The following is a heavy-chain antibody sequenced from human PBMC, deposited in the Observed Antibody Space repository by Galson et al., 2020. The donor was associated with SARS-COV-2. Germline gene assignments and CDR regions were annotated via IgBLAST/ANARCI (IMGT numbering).Heavy chain of an antibody. CDR3: ARAQTGGYYYGMDV. CDR2: ISYDGSNK. D-gene: IGHD3-10*01. J-gene: IGHJ6*02. V-gene: IGHV3-30-3*01. CDR1: GFTFSSYA. Sequence: TGGSLRLSCAASGFTFSSYAMHWVRQAPGKGLEWVALISYDGSNKYYADSIKGRFTISRDNSKNTLYLQMNSLRAEDTAVYYCARAQTGGYYYGMDVWGQGTTVTVSS.